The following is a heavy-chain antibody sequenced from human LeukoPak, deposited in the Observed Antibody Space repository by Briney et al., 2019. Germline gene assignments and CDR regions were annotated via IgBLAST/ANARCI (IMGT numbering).Heavy chain of an antibody. J-gene: IGHJ6*03. Sequence: SETLSLTCTVSGGSISSGSYYWSWIRQPAGKGLEWIGRIYTSGSTNYNPSLKSRVTMSADTSKNQFSLKLSSVTAADTAVYYCVRDFNDYYYYYYMDVWGKGTTVTVSS. CDR3: VRDFNDYYYYYYMDV. V-gene: IGHV4-61*02. CDR2: IYTSGST. D-gene: IGHD1-1*01. CDR1: GGSISSGSYY.